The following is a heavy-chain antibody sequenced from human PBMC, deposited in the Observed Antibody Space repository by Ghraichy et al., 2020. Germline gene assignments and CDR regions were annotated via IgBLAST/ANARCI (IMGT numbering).Heavy chain of an antibody. CDR2: ISWDGGST. D-gene: IGHD3-10*01. CDR1: GFTFDDYT. Sequence: GGSLRLSCAASGFTFDDYTMHWVRQAPGKGLEWVSLISWDGGSTYYADSVKGRFTISRDNSKNSLYLQMNSLRTEDTALYYCAKGGVQGFGEPTPDYWGQGTLVTVSS. CDR3: AKGGVQGFGEPTPDY. V-gene: IGHV3-43*01. J-gene: IGHJ4*02.